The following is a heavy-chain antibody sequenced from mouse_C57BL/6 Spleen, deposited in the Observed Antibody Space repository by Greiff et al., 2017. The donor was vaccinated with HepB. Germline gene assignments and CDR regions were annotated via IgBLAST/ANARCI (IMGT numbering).Heavy chain of an antibody. V-gene: IGHV1-63*01. J-gene: IGHJ2*01. CDR3: ARGYSNYPDY. CDR1: GYTFTNYW. D-gene: IGHD2-5*01. CDR2: IYPGGGYT. Sequence: VQLQQSGAELVRPGTSVKMSCKASGYTFTNYWIGWAKQRPGHGLEWIGDIYPGGGYTNYNEKFKGKATLTADKSSSTAYMQFSSLTSEDSAIYYCARGYSNYPDYWGQGTTLTVSS.